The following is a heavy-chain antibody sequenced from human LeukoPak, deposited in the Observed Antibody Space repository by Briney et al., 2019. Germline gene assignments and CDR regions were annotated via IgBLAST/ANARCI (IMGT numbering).Heavy chain of an antibody. CDR3: AKDRGAIQLWLDY. V-gene: IGHV3-30*18. CDR2: ISYDGSNK. Sequence: GGSLRLSCAASGFTFSSYGMHWVRQAPDKGLEWVAVISYDGSNKYYADSVKGRFTISRDNSKNTLYLQMNSLRAEDTAVYYCAKDRGAIQLWLDYWGQGTLVTVSS. CDR1: GFTFSSYG. D-gene: IGHD5-18*01. J-gene: IGHJ4*02.